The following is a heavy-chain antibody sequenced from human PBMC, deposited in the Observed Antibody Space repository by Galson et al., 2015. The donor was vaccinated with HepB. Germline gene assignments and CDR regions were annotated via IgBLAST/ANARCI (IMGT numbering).Heavy chain of an antibody. CDR2: INPSGGST. J-gene: IGHJ5*02. CDR1: GYTFTSYY. V-gene: IGHV1-46*01. D-gene: IGHD2-15*01. Sequence: SVKVSCKASGYTFTSYYMHWVRQAPGQGLEWMGIINPSGGSTSYAQKFQGRVTMTRDTSTSTVYMELSSLRSEDTAVYYCARGPTVVVAATSWFDPWGQGTLVTVSS. CDR3: ARGPTVVVAATSWFDP.